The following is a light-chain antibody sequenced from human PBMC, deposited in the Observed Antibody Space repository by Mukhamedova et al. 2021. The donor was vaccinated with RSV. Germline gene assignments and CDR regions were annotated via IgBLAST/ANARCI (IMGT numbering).Light chain of an antibody. CDR3: QSFDITPGVFIV. Sequence: RPSGVPDRFSASKSGSSGSLTIAGLQADDEALYFCQSFDITPGVFIVFGGGTKLTVL. J-gene: IGLJ2*01. V-gene: IGLV1-40*01.